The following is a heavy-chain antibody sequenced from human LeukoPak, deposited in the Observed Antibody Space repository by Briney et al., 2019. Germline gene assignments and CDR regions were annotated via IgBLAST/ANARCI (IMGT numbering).Heavy chain of an antibody. Sequence: SDTLSLTCTVAGGSISSYYWNWIRQPAGKGLEWIGRIYTSGSTNYNYNPSLKRRLTMPVDTSNNQFSLKVSSVTAADTAVYYCASGDANTAAAFDIWGQGTMVTVSS. J-gene: IGHJ3*02. D-gene: IGHD4-17*01. CDR3: ASGDANTAAAFDI. V-gene: IGHV4-4*07. CDR1: GGSISSYY. CDR2: IYTSGSTNY.